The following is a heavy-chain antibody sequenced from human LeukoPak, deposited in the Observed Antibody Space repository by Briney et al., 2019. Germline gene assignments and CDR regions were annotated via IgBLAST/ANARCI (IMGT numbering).Heavy chain of an antibody. J-gene: IGHJ3*02. CDR3: ARDLLPMATGPDAFDI. D-gene: IGHD5-24*01. CDR1: GFTLSSYA. V-gene: IGHV3-30*04. CDR2: ISYDGRNS. Sequence: PGGSLRLSCVASGFTLSSYAIQWVRQAPGKGLEWVAVISYDGRNSYYADSLRGRFTISRDNAKNSLYLQMNSLRAEDTAVYYCARDLLPMATGPDAFDIWGQGTMVTVSS.